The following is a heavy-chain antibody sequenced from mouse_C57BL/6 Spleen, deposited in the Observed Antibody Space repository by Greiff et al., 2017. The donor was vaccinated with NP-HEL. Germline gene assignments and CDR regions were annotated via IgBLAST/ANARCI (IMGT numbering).Heavy chain of an antibody. CDR2: ISSGSSTI. J-gene: IGHJ3*01. Sequence: EVQVVESGGGLVKPGGSLKLSCAASGFTFSDYGMHWVRQAPEKGLEWVADISSGSSTIYYAATVKGRFTISRDNAKNTLFLQMTSLRSEDTAMYYGAGPGDSNYEGAWFAYWGQGTLVTVSA. CDR3: AGPGDSNYEGAWFAY. CDR1: GFTFSDYG. D-gene: IGHD2-5*01. V-gene: IGHV5-17*01.